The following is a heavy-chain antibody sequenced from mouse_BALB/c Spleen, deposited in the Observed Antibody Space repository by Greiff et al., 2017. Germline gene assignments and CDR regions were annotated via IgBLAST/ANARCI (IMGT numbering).Heavy chain of an antibody. J-gene: IGHJ4*01. V-gene: IGHV1-87*01. Sequence: VQLQQSGAELARPGASVKLSCKASGYTFTSYWMQWVKQRPGQGLEWIGAIYPGDGDTRYTQKFKGKATLTADKSSSTAYMQLSSLASEDSAVYYCARSAMGAMDYWGQGTSVTVSS. CDR3: ARSAMGAMDY. D-gene: IGHD2-3*01. CDR1: GYTFTSYW. CDR2: IYPGDGDT.